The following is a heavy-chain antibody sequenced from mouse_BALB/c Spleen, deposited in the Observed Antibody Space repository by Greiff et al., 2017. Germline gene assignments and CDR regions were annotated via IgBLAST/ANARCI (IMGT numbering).Heavy chain of an antibody. CDR2: INPSNGGT. V-gene: IGHV1S81*02. D-gene: IGHD2-4*01. CDR1: GYTFTSYY. J-gene: IGHJ2*01. CDR3: TRWGDYGPFDY. Sequence: QVQLQQPGAELVKPGASVKLSCKASGYTFTSYYMYWVKQRPGQGLEWIGGINPSNGGTNFNEKFKSKATLTVDKSSSTAYMQLSSLTSEDSAVYYCTRWGDYGPFDYWGQGTTLTVSS.